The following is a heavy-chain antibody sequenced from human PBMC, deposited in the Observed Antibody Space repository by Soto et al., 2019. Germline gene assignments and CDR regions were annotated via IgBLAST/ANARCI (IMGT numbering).Heavy chain of an antibody. V-gene: IGHV3-30*18. CDR3: AKDVVVGATTGLGDYYYYYGMDV. Sequence: VGSLRLSCAASGFTFSSYGMHWVRQAPGKGLEWVAVISYDGSNKYYADSVKGRFTISRDNSKSTLYLQMNSLRAEDTAVYYCAKDVVVGATTGLGDYYYYYGMDVWGQGTTVTVSS. D-gene: IGHD1-26*01. CDR1: GFTFSSYG. J-gene: IGHJ6*02. CDR2: ISYDGSNK.